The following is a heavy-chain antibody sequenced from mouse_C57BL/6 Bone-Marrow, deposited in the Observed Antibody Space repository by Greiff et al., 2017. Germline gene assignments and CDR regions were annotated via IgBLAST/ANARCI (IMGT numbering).Heavy chain of an antibody. Sequence: QVQLQQPGAELVKPGASVKLSCKASGYTFTSYWMQWVKQRPGQGLEWIGEIDPSDSYTNYNQKFKGKATLTVDTSSSTAYMQLSSLTSEDSAVYYCARRDYYGRWYFDVWGTGTTVTVSS. D-gene: IGHD1-1*01. CDR3: ARRDYYGRWYFDV. CDR2: IDPSDSYT. J-gene: IGHJ1*03. CDR1: GYTFTSYW. V-gene: IGHV1-50*01.